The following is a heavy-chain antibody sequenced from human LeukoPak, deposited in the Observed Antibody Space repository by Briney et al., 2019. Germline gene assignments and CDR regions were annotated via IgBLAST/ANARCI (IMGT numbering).Heavy chain of an antibody. J-gene: IGHJ5*02. CDR3: ARTEYSSSWNSWGFDT. CDR2: TYYRSKCYN. CDR1: WDILSINSVA. D-gene: IGHD6-13*01. Sequence: QTLSLTFAISWDILSINSVAWNWISQSPSRGLEWLGRTYYRSKCYNDFAASVKSRITINPDTSKNQFSLQLNSVPHEDTAVYYCARTEYSSSWNSWGFDTWGQGTVVTVSS. V-gene: IGHV6-1*01.